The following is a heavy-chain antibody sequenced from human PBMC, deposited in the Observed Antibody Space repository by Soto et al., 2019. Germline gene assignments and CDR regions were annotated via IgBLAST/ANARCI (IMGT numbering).Heavy chain of an antibody. Sequence: LRPSCAASGFTFRSFTMNWARQAPGKGLEWVSTISSNSAYIYYTDALRGRFTISRDNAKNSLHLQMNSLRAEDTAVYYCTRDASRDSSARGWFDPWGPGTLVTVSS. D-gene: IGHD6-13*01. J-gene: IGHJ5*02. CDR2: ISSNSAYI. CDR1: GFTFRSFT. CDR3: TRDASRDSSARGWFDP. V-gene: IGHV3-21*01.